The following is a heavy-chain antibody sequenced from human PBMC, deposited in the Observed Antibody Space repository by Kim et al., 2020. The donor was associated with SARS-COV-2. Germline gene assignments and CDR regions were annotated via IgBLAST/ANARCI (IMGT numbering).Heavy chain of an antibody. D-gene: IGHD3-3*01. V-gene: IGHV3-74*01. Sequence: GGSLRLSCAASGFTFSSYWMHWVRQGPGKGLVWVSRINSDGSSTNYAASVKGRFTISRDNAKNTLYLQMNSLRAEDTAVYYCARVKTGLRFPYKYYYYGMDVWGQGTTVTVSS. J-gene: IGHJ6*02. CDR2: INSDGSST. CDR3: ARVKTGLRFPYKYYYYGMDV. CDR1: GFTFSSYW.